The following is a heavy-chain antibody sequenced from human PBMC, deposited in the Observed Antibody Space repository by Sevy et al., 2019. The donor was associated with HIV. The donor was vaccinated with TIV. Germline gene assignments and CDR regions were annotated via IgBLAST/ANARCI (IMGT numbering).Heavy chain of an antibody. CDR1: GDSISSYY. J-gene: IGHJ4*02. Sequence: SETLSLTCTLSGDSISSYYSTWVRQPPGKGLEWIGYLHYSGITNYNPSLKSRVTISIDTSKNQFSLKLSSVTAADTDAYYCARGLAYYFDAWGQGTLVTVSS. CDR3: ARGLAYYFDA. D-gene: IGHD4-17*01. CDR2: LHYSGIT. V-gene: IGHV4-59*01.